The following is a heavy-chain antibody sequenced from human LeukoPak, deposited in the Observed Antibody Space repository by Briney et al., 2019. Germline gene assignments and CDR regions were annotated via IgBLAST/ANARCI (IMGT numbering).Heavy chain of an antibody. CDR1: GYTFTSYD. V-gene: IGHV1-8*01. J-gene: IGHJ5*02. CDR2: MNPNSGNT. CDR3: ARGTKSRPRITIFGVVPNWFDP. D-gene: IGHD3-3*01. Sequence: ASVKVSCKASGYTFTSYDINWVRQATGQGLEWMGWMNPNSGNTGYAQKFQGRVTMTRNTPISTAYMELSSLRSEDTAVYYCARGTKSRPRITIFGVVPNWFDPWGQGTLVTVSS.